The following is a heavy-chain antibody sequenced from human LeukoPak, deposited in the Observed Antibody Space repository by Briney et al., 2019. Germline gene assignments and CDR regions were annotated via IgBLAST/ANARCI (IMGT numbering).Heavy chain of an antibody. D-gene: IGHD3-22*01. CDR2: IYYSGST. J-gene: IGHJ4*02. CDR1: GGSISSYY. CDR3: ARGLNSSGYYYVSFFFDY. Sequence: SETLSLTCIVSGGSISSYYWSWIRQPPGKGLEWIGYIYYSGSTNYNPSLKSRVTISVDTSKNQFSLKLSSVTAADTAVYYCARGLNSSGYYYVSFFFDYWGQGTLVTVSS. V-gene: IGHV4-59*01.